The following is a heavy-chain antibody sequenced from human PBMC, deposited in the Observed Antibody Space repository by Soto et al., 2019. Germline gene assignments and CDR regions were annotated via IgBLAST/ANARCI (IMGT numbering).Heavy chain of an antibody. D-gene: IGHD3-22*01. V-gene: IGHV4-31*03. J-gene: IGHJ4*02. Sequence: SETLSLTCTVSGGSISSGGYYWSWIRQHPGKGLEWIGYIYYSGSTYYNPSLKSRVTISVDTSKNQFSLKLSSVTAADTAVYYCARVEGTDYYDSSGYLSDWGQGTLVTVSS. CDR1: GGSISSGGYY. CDR3: ARVEGTDYYDSSGYLSD. CDR2: IYYSGST.